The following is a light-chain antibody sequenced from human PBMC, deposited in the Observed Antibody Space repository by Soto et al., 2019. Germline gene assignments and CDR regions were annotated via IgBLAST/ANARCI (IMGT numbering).Light chain of an antibody. Sequence: YELTQPPSVSVAPGKTARITCGGNNIGSKSVHWYQQKPGQAPVLVIYYDSDRPSGIPERFSGSNSGNTATLTISRVEAGDEADYYCQVWDSSRGEVFGGGTKVTVL. CDR2: YDS. J-gene: IGLJ2*01. CDR1: NIGSKS. CDR3: QVWDSSRGEV. V-gene: IGLV3-21*04.